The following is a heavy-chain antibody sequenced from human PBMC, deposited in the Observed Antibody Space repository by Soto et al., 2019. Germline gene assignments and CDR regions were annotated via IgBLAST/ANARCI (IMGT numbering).Heavy chain of an antibody. CDR1: GFTFSDYV. Sequence: EVQLLESGGGLVQSGGSLRLSCVASGFTFSDYVMNWVRQAPGKGLEWVSSISDGSRSTYYADSVMGRFTISRDNSTNTRYLQMNSLRVEDTALYYCAKRTFAYFRESRGPTDFDYWGQGTLVTVSS. D-gene: IGHD3-22*01. V-gene: IGHV3-23*01. CDR3: AKRTFAYFRESRGPTDFDY. CDR2: ISDGSRST. J-gene: IGHJ4*02.